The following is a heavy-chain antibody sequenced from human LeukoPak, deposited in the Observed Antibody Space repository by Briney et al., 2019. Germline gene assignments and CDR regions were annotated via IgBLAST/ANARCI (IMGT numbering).Heavy chain of an antibody. D-gene: IGHD3-10*01. CDR3: AKDLTRFGELLFFDY. CDR1: GFTFSSYS. V-gene: IGHV3-23*01. Sequence: GGSLRLSCAASGFTFSSYSMSWVRQAPGKGLEWVSAISGSGGSTYYADSVKGRFTISRDNSKNTLYLQMNSLRAEDTAVYYCAKDLTRFGELLFFDYWGQGTLVTVSS. J-gene: IGHJ4*02. CDR2: ISGSGGST.